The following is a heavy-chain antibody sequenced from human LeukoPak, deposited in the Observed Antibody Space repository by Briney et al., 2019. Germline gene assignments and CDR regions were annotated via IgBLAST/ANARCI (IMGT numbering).Heavy chain of an antibody. CDR1: GFTFSNAW. CDR2: IKSKTDGGTT. CDR3: TTSYYDFWSGYYPLDY. J-gene: IGHJ4*02. V-gene: IGHV3-15*01. D-gene: IGHD3-3*01. Sequence: GGSLRLSCAASGFTFSNAWMSWVRQAPGKGLEWVGRIKSKTDGGTTDYAAPVKGRFTISRDGSKNTLYLQMNSLKTEDTAVYYCTTSYYDFWSGYYPLDYWGQGTLVTVSS.